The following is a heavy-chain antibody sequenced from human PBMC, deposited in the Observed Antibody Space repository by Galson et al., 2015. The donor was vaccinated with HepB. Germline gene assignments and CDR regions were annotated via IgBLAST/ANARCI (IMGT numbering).Heavy chain of an antibody. CDR3: ANWWDDYGDLDFDY. V-gene: IGHV3-30*18. CDR2: ISYDGSNK. CDR1: GFTFSSYG. Sequence: SLRLSCAASGFTFSSYGMHWVRQAPGKGLEWVAVISYDGSNKYYADSVKGRFTISRDNSKNTLYLQMNSLRAEDTAVYYCANWWDDYGDLDFDYWGQGTLVTVSS. D-gene: IGHD4-17*01. J-gene: IGHJ4*02.